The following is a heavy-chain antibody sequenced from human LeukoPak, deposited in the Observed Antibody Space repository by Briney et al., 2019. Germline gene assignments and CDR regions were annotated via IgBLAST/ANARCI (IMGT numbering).Heavy chain of an antibody. Sequence: GGSLRLSCAASGFAFSSYAMHWVRQAPGKGLEWVAVISYDGSNKYYADSVKGRLTISRDNSKNTLYLQTNSLRAEDTAVYYCAREFSYCRSTSCYNPPGVLDYWGQGTLGTGSS. CDR2: ISYDGSNK. V-gene: IGHV3-30*01. D-gene: IGHD2-2*02. J-gene: IGHJ4*02. CDR3: AREFSYCRSTSCYNPPGVLDY. CDR1: GFAFSSYA.